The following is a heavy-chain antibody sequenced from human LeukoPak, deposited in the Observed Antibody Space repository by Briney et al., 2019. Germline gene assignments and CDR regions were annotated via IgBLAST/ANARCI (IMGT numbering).Heavy chain of an antibody. CDR1: GFTFNNYG. Sequence: GGSLRLSCAASGFTFNNYGMHWVRQAPGKGLEWVAFIRYDGSNKYYADSVKGRFTISRDNSKNTLYLQMNSLRAEDTAVYYCARDTALVHYYDSSGYSRETIPFDYWGQGTPVTVSS. CDR2: IRYDGSNK. J-gene: IGHJ4*02. V-gene: IGHV3-30*02. CDR3: ARDTALVHYYDSSGYSRETIPFDY. D-gene: IGHD3-22*01.